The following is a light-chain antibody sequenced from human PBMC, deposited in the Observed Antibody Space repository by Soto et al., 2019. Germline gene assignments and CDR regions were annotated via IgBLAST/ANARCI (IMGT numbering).Light chain of an antibody. J-gene: IGKJ3*01. CDR3: QQYNNWPPFT. CDR1: QSVSSN. Sequence: EIVMTQSPATLSVSPGERATLSCRAGQSVSSNLAWYQQKPGQAPRLLIYDTSTRATGIPVRFSGSGSGTEFTLTISSLQSEDFAVYYCQQYNNWPPFTFGPGTKVDIK. V-gene: IGKV3-15*01. CDR2: DTS.